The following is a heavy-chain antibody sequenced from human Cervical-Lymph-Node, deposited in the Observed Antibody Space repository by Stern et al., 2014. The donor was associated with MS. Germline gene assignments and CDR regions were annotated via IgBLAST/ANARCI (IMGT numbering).Heavy chain of an antibody. J-gene: IGHJ4*02. CDR3: ACDQYLVPSF. V-gene: IGHV1-2*02. Sequence: QVQLVQSGAEVNKPGASVKVSCKSSRHTFSGYYMHWVRQAPGQGLEWMGWINPDNGGTNYAQKFQGRVTMTRDTSITTAYMELSRLTSDDTAVYFCACDQYLVPSFWGQGALVTVSS. CDR1: RHTFSGYY. D-gene: IGHD2-2*01. CDR2: INPDNGGT.